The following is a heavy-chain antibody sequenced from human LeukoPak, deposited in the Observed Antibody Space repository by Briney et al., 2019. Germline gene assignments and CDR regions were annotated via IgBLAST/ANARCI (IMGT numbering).Heavy chain of an antibody. Sequence: GGSLRLSCAASGFTFSSYAMSWVRQAPGKGLEWVSVISGSGGSTYYADSVKGRFNISRDNSKNTLYLQMNSLRAEDTAVYYCAKLGLYCSGGYCYSQYYFDYWGQGTLVTVSS. CDR1: GFTFSSYA. J-gene: IGHJ4*02. CDR3: AKLGLYCSGGYCYSQYYFDY. D-gene: IGHD2-15*01. CDR2: ISGSGGST. V-gene: IGHV3-23*01.